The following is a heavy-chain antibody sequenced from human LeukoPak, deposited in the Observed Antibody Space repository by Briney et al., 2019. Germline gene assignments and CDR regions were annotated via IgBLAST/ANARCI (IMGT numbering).Heavy chain of an antibody. CDR2: IIPILGIA. CDR3: ARDLDGYCGSTSCYLSWFDP. CDR1: GGTFSSYA. Sequence: SVKVSCKASGGTFSSYAISWVRQAPGQGLEWMGRIIPILGIANYAQKFQGRVTITADKSTSTAYMELSSLRSEDTAVYYCARDLDGYCGSTSCYLSWFDPWGQGTLVTVSS. D-gene: IGHD2-2*01. J-gene: IGHJ5*02. V-gene: IGHV1-69*04.